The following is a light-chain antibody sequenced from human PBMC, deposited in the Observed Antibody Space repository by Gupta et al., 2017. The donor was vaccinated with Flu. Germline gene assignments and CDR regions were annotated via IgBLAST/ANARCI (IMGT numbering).Light chain of an antibody. V-gene: IGLV2-14*03. CDR3: KSVASNSAYV. Sequence: TSSGTGTSSDVGGDEYGSGDQQDPGKANKLMIYGVSQRTAGVADSFSGSKSGNTASLTISVLKEEEEADYYGKSVASNSAYVFGTGTRVTVL. CDR1: SSDVGGDEY. J-gene: IGLJ1*01. CDR2: GVS.